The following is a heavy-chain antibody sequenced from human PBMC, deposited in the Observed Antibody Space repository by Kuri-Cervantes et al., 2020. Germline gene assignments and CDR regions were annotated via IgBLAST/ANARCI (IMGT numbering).Heavy chain of an antibody. CDR2: ISYDGSNK. CDR1: GFTFSSYG. J-gene: IGHJ4*02. CDR3: AKERQTYNILTGPVGF. Sequence: GESLKISCAASGFTFSSYGMHWVRQAPGKGLEWVAVISYDGSNKYYADSVKGRFTISRDNSKNTLYLQMNSLRAADTAVYYCAKERQTYNILTGPVGFWGQGTLVTVSS. D-gene: IGHD3-9*01. V-gene: IGHV3-30*18.